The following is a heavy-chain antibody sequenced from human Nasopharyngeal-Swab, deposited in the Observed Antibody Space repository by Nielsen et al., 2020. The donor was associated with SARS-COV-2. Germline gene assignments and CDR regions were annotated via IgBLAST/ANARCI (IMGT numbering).Heavy chain of an antibody. CDR2: IKQDGSEK. J-gene: IGHJ3*02. Sequence: GESLKISCAASGFTFSSYWMSWVRQAPGKGLEWVANIKQDGSEKYHVDSVKGRFTISRDNAKNSLYLQMNSLRAEDTAVYYCASWQLWPTFDIWGQGTMVTVSS. D-gene: IGHD5-18*01. V-gene: IGHV3-7*01. CDR1: GFTFSSYW. CDR3: ASWQLWPTFDI.